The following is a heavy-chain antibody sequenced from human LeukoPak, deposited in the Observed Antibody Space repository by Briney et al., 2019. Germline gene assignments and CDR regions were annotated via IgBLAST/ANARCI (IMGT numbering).Heavy chain of an antibody. CDR1: GYTFTSYG. Sequence: ASVKVSCTASGYTFTSYGISWVRQAPGQGLEWMGWISAYNGNTNYAQKLQDRVTMTTDTSTSTAYMELRSLRSDDTAVYYCARSLRRGFGDLLTFFDYWGQGTLVTVSS. CDR2: ISAYNGNT. V-gene: IGHV1-18*01. D-gene: IGHD3-10*01. CDR3: ARSLRRGFGDLLTFFDY. J-gene: IGHJ4*02.